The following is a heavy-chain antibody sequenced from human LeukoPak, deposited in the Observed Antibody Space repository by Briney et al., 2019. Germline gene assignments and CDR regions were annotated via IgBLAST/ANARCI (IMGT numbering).Heavy chain of an antibody. D-gene: IGHD1-1*01. CDR1: GFSFSSYG. Sequence: GGSLRLSCAASGFSFSSYGMHWVRQAPGKGLEWVAFIRYDGSNKYYADSVKGRFTISRDNSKNTLYLQMNSLRAEDTAVYYCAKDRGTGTDLSDPFDYWGQGTLVTVSS. CDR2: IRYDGSNK. V-gene: IGHV3-30*02. J-gene: IGHJ4*02. CDR3: AKDRGTGTDLSDPFDY.